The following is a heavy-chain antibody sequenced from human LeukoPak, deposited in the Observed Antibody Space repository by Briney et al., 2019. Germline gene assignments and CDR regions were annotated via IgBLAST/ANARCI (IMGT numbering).Heavy chain of an antibody. Sequence: ASVKVSCKASGYTFTGYYMHWVRQASGQGLEWMGWINPNSGGTNYAQKFQGRVTMTRDTSISTAYMELSRLRSDDTAVYYCARDHSSGWYGDYWGQGTLVTVSS. CDR2: INPNSGGT. CDR1: GYTFTGYY. J-gene: IGHJ4*02. CDR3: ARDHSSGWYGDY. V-gene: IGHV1-2*02. D-gene: IGHD6-19*01.